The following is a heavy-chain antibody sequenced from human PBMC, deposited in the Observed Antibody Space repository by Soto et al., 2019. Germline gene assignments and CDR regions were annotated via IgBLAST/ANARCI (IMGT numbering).Heavy chain of an antibody. J-gene: IGHJ4*02. V-gene: IGHV3-53*02. D-gene: IGHD6-19*01. CDR2: IYSRGST. CDR1: GFSVSSDY. Sequence: EVQLVETGGGLIQPGGSQRLSCAASGFSVSSDYMHWVRQAPGKGLEWISVIYSRGSTHYADSVRGRFTISREDSKNMLYLQMRNLTVADTAVYDCATFMAVTGSDYGGQGTLVTVSA. CDR3: ATFMAVTGSDY.